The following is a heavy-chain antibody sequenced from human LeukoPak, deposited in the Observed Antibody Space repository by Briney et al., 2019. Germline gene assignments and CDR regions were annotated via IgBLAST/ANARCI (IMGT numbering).Heavy chain of an antibody. D-gene: IGHD1-26*01. J-gene: IGHJ4*02. CDR2: ISYDGSSK. CDR3: ASGERERRFDY. V-gene: IGHV3-30*04. CDR1: GFTFSSYA. Sequence: GGSLRLSCAASGFTFSSYAMHWVRQAPGKGLEWVAVISYDGSSKYYADSVKGRFTISRDNSKNTLYLQMNSLRAEDTAVYYCASGERERRFDYWGQGTLVTVSS.